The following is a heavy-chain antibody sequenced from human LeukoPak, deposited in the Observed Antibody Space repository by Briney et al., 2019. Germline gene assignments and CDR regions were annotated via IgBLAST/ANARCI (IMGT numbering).Heavy chain of an antibody. CDR3: ARSVVTLYWYFDL. V-gene: IGHV4-59*01. CDR2: IYYSGST. CDR1: GGSITSYY. Sequence: SETLSLTCTVSGGSITSYYWSWIRQPPGKGLEWIGYIYYSGSTNYNPSLKSRVTISVDTSKNQFSLKLSSVTTADTAVYYCARSVVTLYWYFDLWGRGTLVAVSS. D-gene: IGHD4-23*01. J-gene: IGHJ2*01.